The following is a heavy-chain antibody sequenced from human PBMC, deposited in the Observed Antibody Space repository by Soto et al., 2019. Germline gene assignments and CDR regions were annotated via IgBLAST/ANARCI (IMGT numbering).Heavy chain of an antibody. D-gene: IGHD3-3*01. V-gene: IGHV4-39*01. CDR1: GGSISSSSYY. Sequence: PSETLSLTCTVSGGSISSSSYYWGWIRQPPGKGLEWIGSIYYSGSTYYNPSLKSRVTISVDTSKNQFSLKLSSVTAADTAVYYCARNTPSYYDFWGGYYNQTLFDYWGQGTLVTVSS. CDR3: ARNTPSYYDFWGGYYNQTLFDY. CDR2: IYYSGST. J-gene: IGHJ4*02.